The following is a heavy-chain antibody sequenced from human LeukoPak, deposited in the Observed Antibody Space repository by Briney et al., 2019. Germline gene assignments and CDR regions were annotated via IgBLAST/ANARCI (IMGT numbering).Heavy chain of an antibody. J-gene: IGHJ4*02. D-gene: IGHD3-22*01. CDR1: GFTFSSYE. V-gene: IGHV3-48*03. CDR3: ARGVGWFTYYYDSSGYFDY. CDR2: ISSSGSTI. Sequence: GGSLRLSCAASGFTFSSYEMNWVRQAPGKGLEWVSYISSSGSTIYYADSVKGRFTISGDNAKNSLYLQMNSLRAEDTAVYYCARGVGWFTYYYDSSGYFDYWAREPWSPSPQ.